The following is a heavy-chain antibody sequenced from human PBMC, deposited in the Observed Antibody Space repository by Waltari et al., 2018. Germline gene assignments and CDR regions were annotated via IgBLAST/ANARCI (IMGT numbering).Heavy chain of an antibody. V-gene: IGHV1-2*02. CDR2: VNPRGGAT. CDR1: RNVITEHF. Sequence: VQSGAEVMKPGASVKVSCKVSRNVITEHFIHWLRQVPGQGLGGMGWVNPRGGATNFAQGYRGRISVTWDTSLSTSYLGLSGLRSDDTAIYYCAREYCGGECRLFDFWGQGTLVTVSS. CDR3: AREYCGGECRLFDF. D-gene: IGHD2-21*01. J-gene: IGHJ4*02.